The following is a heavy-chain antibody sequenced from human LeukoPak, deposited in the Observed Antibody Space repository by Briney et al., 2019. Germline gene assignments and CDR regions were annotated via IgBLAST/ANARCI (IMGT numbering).Heavy chain of an antibody. D-gene: IGHD5-18*01. V-gene: IGHV3-30*02. CDR1: GFTFRSYG. CDR3: AKAARGYSYGLIDY. CDR2: IRYDGSNK. Sequence: GGSLRLSCAASGFTFRSYGMHWVRQAPGKGLEWVAFIRYDGSNKYYADSVKGRFTISRDNSKNTLYLQMNSLRAEDTAVYYCAKAARGYSYGLIDYGGQGTLVTVSS. J-gene: IGHJ4*02.